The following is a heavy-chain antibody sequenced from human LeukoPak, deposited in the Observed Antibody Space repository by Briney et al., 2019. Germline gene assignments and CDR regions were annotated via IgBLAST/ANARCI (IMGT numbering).Heavy chain of an antibody. CDR1: GFTFSTYN. D-gene: IGHD3-16*01. V-gene: IGHV3-48*04. J-gene: IGHJ4*02. CDR2: ISSSSSTI. CDR3: ARALGY. Sequence: PGGSLRLSCAASGFTFSTYNMNWVRQAPGKGLEWVSYISSSSSTIYYADSVKGRFTISRDNAKNSLYLQMNSLRAEDTAVYYCARALGYWGQGTLVTVSS.